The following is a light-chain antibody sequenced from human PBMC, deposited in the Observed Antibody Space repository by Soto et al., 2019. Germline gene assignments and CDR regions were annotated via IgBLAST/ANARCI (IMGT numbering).Light chain of an antibody. CDR2: DND. V-gene: IGLV1-51*01. CDR3: GTWDSSLSAYV. Sequence: QSLLTQPPSMSAAPVQKVTISCSGSSSNIANNYVSWFQQLPGTAPKLLIYDNDQRLSGIPDRFSASKSGTSATLAITGLQTGDEAEYYCGTWDSSLSAYVFGTGTKVTVL. J-gene: IGLJ1*01. CDR1: SSNIANNY.